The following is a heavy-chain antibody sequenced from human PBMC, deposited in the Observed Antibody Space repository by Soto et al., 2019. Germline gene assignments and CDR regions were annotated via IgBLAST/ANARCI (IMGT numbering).Heavy chain of an antibody. V-gene: IGHV4-34*01. CDR3: ARGPAAIFGDAFDI. CDR2: INHSGST. J-gene: IGHJ3*02. Sequence: PSETLSLTCAVYGGSFSGYYWSWIRQPPGKGLEWIGEINHSGSTNYNPSLKSRVTISVDTSKNQFSLKLSSVTAADTAVYYCARGPAAIFGDAFDIWGQGTMVTVS. CDR1: GGSFSGYY. D-gene: IGHD3-10*02.